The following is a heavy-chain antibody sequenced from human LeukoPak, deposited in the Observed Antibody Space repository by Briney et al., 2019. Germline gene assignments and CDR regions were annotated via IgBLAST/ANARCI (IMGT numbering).Heavy chain of an antibody. D-gene: IGHD4-11*01. V-gene: IGHV3-21*01. CDR3: ARERRHSPAFDI. J-gene: IGHJ3*02. CDR1: GFTFSSYS. Sequence: PGGSLRLSCAASGFTFSSYSMNWVRQAPGKGLEWVSSISSSSSYIYYADSVKGRFTISRDNAKNSLYLQMNSLRAEDTAVYYCARERRHSPAFDIWGQGTMVTVSS. CDR2: ISSSSSYI.